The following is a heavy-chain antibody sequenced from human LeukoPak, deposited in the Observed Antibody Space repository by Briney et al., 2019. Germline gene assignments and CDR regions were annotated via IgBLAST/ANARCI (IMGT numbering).Heavy chain of an antibody. V-gene: IGHV3-21*01. Sequence: PGGSLRLSCAASGFTFSSYSMNWVRQAPGKWLEWVSSISSSSSYIYYADSVKGRFTISRDNAKNSLYLQMNSLRAEDTAVYYCARDLSYYDSSGYKGNYFDYWGEGTLVTVSS. CDR2: ISSSSSYI. J-gene: IGHJ4*02. CDR3: ARDLSYYDSSGYKGNYFDY. D-gene: IGHD3-22*01. CDR1: GFTFSSYS.